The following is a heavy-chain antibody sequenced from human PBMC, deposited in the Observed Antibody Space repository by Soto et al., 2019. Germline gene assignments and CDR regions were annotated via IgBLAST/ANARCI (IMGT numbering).Heavy chain of an antibody. V-gene: IGHV3-23*01. CDR3: AKDRRAGGNYGFYSDF. J-gene: IGHJ4*02. D-gene: IGHD1-7*01. CDR1: GFTFSSYG. CDR2: SSATGAGT. Sequence: EVQLLESGGGLGQPGGSLRLSCAASGFTFSSYGMTWVRQAPGKGLEWVSFSSATGAGTYYADSVKGRFTISRDNSKNTLFLHMTSLSADHTAVYYCAKDRRAGGNYGFYSDFWGQGALVIVSS.